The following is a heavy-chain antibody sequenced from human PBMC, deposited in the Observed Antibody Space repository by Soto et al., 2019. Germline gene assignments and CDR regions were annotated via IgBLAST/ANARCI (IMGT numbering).Heavy chain of an antibody. Sequence: QVQLVQSGAEVKKPGASVKVSCKASGYTFTSSGMSWVRQAPGQGREWMGWISAHTGSSEYAQRFQGRVTMTTDRATTTAYMELRSLRSDDTAVYYCARAFFYQGSDRLGYSCEAFDFWGPGTLVTVSS. CDR2: ISAHTGSS. D-gene: IGHD3-22*01. J-gene: IGHJ3*01. CDR1: GYTFTSSG. CDR3: ARAFFYQGSDRLGYSCEAFDF. V-gene: IGHV1-18*01.